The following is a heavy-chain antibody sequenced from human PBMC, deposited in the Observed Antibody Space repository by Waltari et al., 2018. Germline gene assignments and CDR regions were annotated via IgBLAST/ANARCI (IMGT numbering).Heavy chain of an antibody. CDR3: ARRNDDFWSGYNYYYGMDV. CDR2: INYSGST. V-gene: IGHV4-39*01. J-gene: IGHJ6*02. D-gene: IGHD3-3*01. Sequence: QLQLQESGPGLVKPSETPSLTCPVSGGSISSSSYYWGWIRQPPGKGLEWIGGINYSGSTYYNPSLKSQVTISVTTSKNQFTLKLSSVTAAYTAVYYCARRNDDFWSGYNYYYGMDVWGQGTTVTVSS. CDR1: GGSISSSSYY.